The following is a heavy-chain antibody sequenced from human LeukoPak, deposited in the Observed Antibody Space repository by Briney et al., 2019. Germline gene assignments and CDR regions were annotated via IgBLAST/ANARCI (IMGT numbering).Heavy chain of an antibody. CDR2: ISGRDDST. Sequence: PGGSLRLSYAASGFTFSTYAMSWVRQAPGKGLEWVSAISGRDDSTYYADSVKGRFTISRDNSKNTLYLQMNSLRAEDTAVYYCAKTRGSYYGPFDCWGQGTLVTVSS. V-gene: IGHV3-23*01. CDR1: GFTFSTYA. J-gene: IGHJ4*02. D-gene: IGHD1-26*01. CDR3: AKTRGSYYGPFDC.